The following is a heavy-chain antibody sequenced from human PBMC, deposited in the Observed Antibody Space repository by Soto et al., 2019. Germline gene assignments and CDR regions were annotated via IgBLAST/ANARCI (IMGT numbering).Heavy chain of an antibody. CDR1: GGTFSSYP. Sequence: QVQLVQSGAEVKEPGSSVKVSCKASGGTFSSYPISWVRQAPGQGLEWMGRIIPILDITDYAQRFQGRVTITADKSTSTAYMELSSLSSDDTAVYYCARPTSTGTTSGYYFDYWGQGTLVTVSS. CDR3: ARPTSTGTTSGYYFDY. D-gene: IGHD1-7*01. J-gene: IGHJ4*02. CDR2: IIPILDIT. V-gene: IGHV1-69*02.